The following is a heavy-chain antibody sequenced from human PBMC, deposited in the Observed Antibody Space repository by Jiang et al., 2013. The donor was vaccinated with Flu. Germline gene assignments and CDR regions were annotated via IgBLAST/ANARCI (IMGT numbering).Heavy chain of an antibody. CDR3: AKDRIRYFYDNSGYYFDH. Sequence: ASRFTFNSYGMHWVRQAPGKGLEWVAVISFDGGSKYYADSVKGRFTISRDNSKNTLYLQMSTLRAEDTAVYYCAKDRIRYFYDNSGYYFDHWGQGTLVTVSS. D-gene: IGHD3-22*01. V-gene: IGHV3-30*18. CDR2: ISFDGGSK. CDR1: RFTFNSYG. J-gene: IGHJ4*02.